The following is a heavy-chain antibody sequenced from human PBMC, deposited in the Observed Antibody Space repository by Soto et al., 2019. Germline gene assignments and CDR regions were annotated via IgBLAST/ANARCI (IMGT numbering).Heavy chain of an antibody. CDR2: IYYSGST. J-gene: IGHJ4*02. V-gene: IGHV4-59*08. D-gene: IGHD3-10*01. Sequence: QVQLQESGPGLVKPSETLSLTCTVSGGSISSYYWSWIRQPPGKGLEWIGYIYYSGSTTYNPCLKRPITISVDTSKHQLSPKPTSVTAADTSVYYCARRYGSSFDYWGQGTLVTVSS. CDR3: ARRYGSSFDY. CDR1: GGSISSYY.